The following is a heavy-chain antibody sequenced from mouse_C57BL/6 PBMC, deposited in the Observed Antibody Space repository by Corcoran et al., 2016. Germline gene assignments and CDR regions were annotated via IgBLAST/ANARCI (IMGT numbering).Heavy chain of an antibody. CDR1: GYSITSGDY. D-gene: IGHD2-2*01. V-gene: IGHV3-6*01. Sequence: DVHLQESGPGLVKHSQSLSLTCSVTGYSITSGDYWNWIRQFPGNKMEWMGYISYDGSNNYNPSLKNRISITRDTSKNQFFLKLNSVTTEDTATYYCARERDYGYDAYYAMVYWGQGTSVTVSS. J-gene: IGHJ4*01. CDR3: ARERDYGYDAYYAMVY. CDR2: ISYDGSN.